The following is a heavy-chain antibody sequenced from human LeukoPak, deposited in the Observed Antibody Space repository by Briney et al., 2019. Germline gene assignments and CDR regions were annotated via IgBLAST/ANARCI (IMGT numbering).Heavy chain of an antibody. Sequence: ASVKVSCKASGYTFTSYDINWVRQATGQGLEWMGWMNPNSGNTGYAQKFQGRVTMTRNTSISTAYMELSSLRSEDTAVYYCARTPTQWLVRSVYYYYGMDVWGQGTTVTVSS. CDR1: GYTFTSYD. CDR3: ARTPTQWLVRSVYYYYGMDV. V-gene: IGHV1-8*01. CDR2: MNPNSGNT. D-gene: IGHD6-19*01. J-gene: IGHJ6*02.